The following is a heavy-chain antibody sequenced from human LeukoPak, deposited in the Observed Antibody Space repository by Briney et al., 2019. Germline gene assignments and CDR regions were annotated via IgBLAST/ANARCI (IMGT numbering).Heavy chain of an antibody. Sequence: SETLSLTCAVYGGSYSGYYWSWMRQPPGKGLEGIVEISHSGSTNYNPSLKSRVTISVDTSKNQFSLKLSSVTAADTAVYYCARGSLRITMVRGVIIAFIFDYWGQGTLVTVSS. CDR2: ISHSGST. D-gene: IGHD3-10*01. CDR1: GGSYSGYY. CDR3: ARGSLRITMVRGVIIAFIFDY. V-gene: IGHV4-34*01. J-gene: IGHJ4*02.